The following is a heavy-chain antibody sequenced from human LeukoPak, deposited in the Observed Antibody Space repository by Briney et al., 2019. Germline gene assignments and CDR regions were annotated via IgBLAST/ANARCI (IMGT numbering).Heavy chain of an antibody. J-gene: IGHJ4*02. V-gene: IGHV4-39*07. CDR2: IYYSGST. CDR1: GGSISSSNYY. CDR3: ARDAVVVAATLFDY. D-gene: IGHD2-15*01. Sequence: SETLSLTCTVSGGSISSSNYYWGWIRQPPGKGLEWIGSIYYSGSTYYNPSLKSRVTISVDTSKNQFSLKLSSVTAADTAVYYCARDAVVVAATLFDYWGQGTLVTVSS.